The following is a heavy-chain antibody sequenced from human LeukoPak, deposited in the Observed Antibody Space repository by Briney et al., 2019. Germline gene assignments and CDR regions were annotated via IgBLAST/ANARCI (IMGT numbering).Heavy chain of an antibody. CDR2: IIPIFGTA. J-gene: IGHJ3*02. Sequence: ASVKVSCKASGGTFSSYAISWVRQAPGQGLEWMGGIIPIFGTANYAQKFQGRVTITTDESTSTAYMELSSLRSEDTAVYYCARWSYCSGGSYYRQRGSAFDIWGQGTMVTVSS. D-gene: IGHD2-15*01. CDR1: GGTFSSYA. CDR3: ARWSYCSGGSYYRQRGSAFDI. V-gene: IGHV1-69*05.